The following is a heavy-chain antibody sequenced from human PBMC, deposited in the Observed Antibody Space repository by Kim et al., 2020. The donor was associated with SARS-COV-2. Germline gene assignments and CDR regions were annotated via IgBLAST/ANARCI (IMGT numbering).Heavy chain of an antibody. J-gene: IGHJ6*02. V-gene: IGHV4-39*07. CDR2: INSGGST. CDR1: GGSISSSNYY. D-gene: IGHD3-10*01. CDR3: ARKSGRGYGSGSYYYHYDMAV. Sequence: SETLSLTCTVSGGSISSSNYYWGWIRQPPGKGLEWIGSINSGGSTYYNPSLKSRVTIPIDTLNQFSLKLSSVTAADTAVYYCARKSGRGYGSGSYYYHYDMAVWGQGTTVTVSS.